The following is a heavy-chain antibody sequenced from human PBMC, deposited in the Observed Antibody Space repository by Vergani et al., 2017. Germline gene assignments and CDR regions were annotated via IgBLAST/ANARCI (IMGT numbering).Heavy chain of an antibody. Sequence: QLQLQESGPRLVKPSETLFLTCSPSGMSISNNNYYWGWIRQPPGKGLEWIGSIYDSRNNNYSPSLKSRVSISVDTSKNQFSLNLTSVTAADTAVYYCARHLRXLARNDVFDIWGHGTLVTVSS. CDR1: GMSISNNNYY. D-gene: IGHD1-14*01. CDR3: ARHLRXLARNDVFDI. V-gene: IGHV4-39*01. J-gene: IGHJ3*02. CDR2: IYDSRNN.